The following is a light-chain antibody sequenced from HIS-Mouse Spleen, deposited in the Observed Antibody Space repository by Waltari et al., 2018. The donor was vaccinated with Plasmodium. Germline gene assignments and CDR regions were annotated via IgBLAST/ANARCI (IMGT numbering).Light chain of an antibody. J-gene: IGKJ1*01. CDR1: QGISSY. V-gene: IGKV1-8*01. CDR2: AAS. Sequence: AIRMTQSPSSFSASTGDRVTITCRASQGISSYLAWYQQKPGKAPKLLIYAASTLQSGVPSGFSGSGSGTDFHLTISCLQSEDFATYCCQQYYSYPWTFGQGTKVEIK. CDR3: QQYYSYPWT.